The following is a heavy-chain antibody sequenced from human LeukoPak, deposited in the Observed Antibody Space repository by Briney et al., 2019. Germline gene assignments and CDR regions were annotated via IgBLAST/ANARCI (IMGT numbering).Heavy chain of an antibody. CDR1: GYSISSGYY. D-gene: IGHD2-15*01. V-gene: IGHV4-38-2*02. CDR2: IYTSGST. Sequence: PSETLSLTCTVSGYSISSGYYWGWIRQPPGKGLEWIGSIYTSGSTNYNPSLKSRVTMSVDTSKNQFSLKLSSVTAADTAVYYCARENCSGGTCYTVGGDWFDPWGQGTLVTVSS. J-gene: IGHJ5*02. CDR3: ARENCSGGTCYTVGGDWFDP.